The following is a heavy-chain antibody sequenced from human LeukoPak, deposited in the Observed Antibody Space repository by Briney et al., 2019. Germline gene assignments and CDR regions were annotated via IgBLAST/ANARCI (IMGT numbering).Heavy chain of an antibody. D-gene: IGHD1-14*01. Sequence: GESLRLSCAASGFTFDDYAMHWVRQAPGKGLEWVSGISWNSGSIGYADSVKGRFTISRDNAKNSLYLQMSSLRAEDTALYYCARRLSTTWAFDYWGQGTLVTVSS. V-gene: IGHV3-9*01. CDR2: ISWNSGSI. J-gene: IGHJ4*02. CDR1: GFTFDDYA. CDR3: ARRLSTTWAFDY.